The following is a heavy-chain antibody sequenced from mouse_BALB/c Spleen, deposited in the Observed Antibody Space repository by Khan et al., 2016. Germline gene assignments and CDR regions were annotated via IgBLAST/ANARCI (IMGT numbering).Heavy chain of an antibody. CDR3: ARSEGYDYGWFAY. Sequence: VQLQQSGAELVKPGASVKLSCTGSGFNIKDTYMHWVKQRPEQGLEWIGRIDPANGNTKYDPKFQGKATITVDTSSNTAYLQLSSLTSEDTAVYYCARSEGYDYGWFAYWGQGTLVTVSA. V-gene: IGHV14-3*02. J-gene: IGHJ3*01. D-gene: IGHD2-4*01. CDR1: GFNIKDTY. CDR2: IDPANGNT.